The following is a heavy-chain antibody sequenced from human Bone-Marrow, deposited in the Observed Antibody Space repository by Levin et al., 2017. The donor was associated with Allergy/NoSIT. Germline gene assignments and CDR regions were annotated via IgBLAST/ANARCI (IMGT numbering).Heavy chain of an antibody. CDR3: ARGSRDDSSGDYLDY. Sequence: ASVKVSCKASGYTFTSYDINWVRQAPGQGLEWMGCMNPNSGNTGYAQKFQGRVTMTRNTSITTAYMELSSLTSEDTAVYYCARGSRDDSSGDYLDYWGQGALVTVSS. D-gene: IGHD3-22*01. CDR2: MNPNSGNT. V-gene: IGHV1-8*01. CDR1: GYTFTSYD. J-gene: IGHJ4*02.